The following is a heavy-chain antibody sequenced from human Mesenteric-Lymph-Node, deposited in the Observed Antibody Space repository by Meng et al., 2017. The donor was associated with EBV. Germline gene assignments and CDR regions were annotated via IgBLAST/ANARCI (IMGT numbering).Heavy chain of an antibody. J-gene: IGHJ4*02. CDR3: TSDLGGATDF. D-gene: IGHD1-26*01. Sequence: VYLVESGGGVVQPGRSLRLSCAASGFTFSSYWMHWGRQAPGKGLVWVSHINTYGSRTDYADSVKGRFTISRDNAKNTLSLQMNSLRAEDTAVYYCTSDLGGATDFWGQGTLVTVSS. CDR2: INTYGSRT. V-gene: IGHV3-74*02. CDR1: GFTFSSYW.